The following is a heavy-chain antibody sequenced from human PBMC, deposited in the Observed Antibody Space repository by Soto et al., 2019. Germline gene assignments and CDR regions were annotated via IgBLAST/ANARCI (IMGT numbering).Heavy chain of an antibody. CDR1: GFTFSSYA. Sequence: PGGSLRLSCAASGFTFSSYAMSWVRQAPGKGLEWVSAISGSGGSTYYADSVKGRFTISRDNSKNTLYLQMNSLRAEDTAVYYCAKVPYLNYEVYMDGWGKGTTVTVSS. V-gene: IGHV3-23*01. D-gene: IGHD4-4*01. CDR2: ISGSGGST. CDR3: AKVPYLNYEVYMDG. J-gene: IGHJ6*03.